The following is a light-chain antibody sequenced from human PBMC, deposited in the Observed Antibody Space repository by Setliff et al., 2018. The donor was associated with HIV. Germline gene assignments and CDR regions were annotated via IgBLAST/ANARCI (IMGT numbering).Light chain of an antibody. Sequence: QSALTQPASMSGSPGQSITIPCTGSSSDVGGYNFVSWYQQYPGKAPKLMISEVSDRPSGISDRLSGSKSGNTASLTISGLQAEDEADYYCASYANSDVFIFGSGTKVTVL. CDR2: EVS. J-gene: IGLJ1*01. CDR1: SSDVGGYNF. CDR3: ASYANSDVFI. V-gene: IGLV2-14*01.